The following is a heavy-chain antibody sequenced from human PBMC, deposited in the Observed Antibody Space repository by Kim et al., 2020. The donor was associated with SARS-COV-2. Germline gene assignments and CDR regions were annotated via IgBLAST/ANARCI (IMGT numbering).Heavy chain of an antibody. Sequence: SRVTISVDPSKNQFSLKLSSVTAADTAVYYCARIGGQQQLVRRYYGMDVWGQGTTVTVSS. V-gene: IGHV4-59*01. J-gene: IGHJ6*02. D-gene: IGHD6-13*01. CDR3: ARIGGQQQLVRRYYGMDV.